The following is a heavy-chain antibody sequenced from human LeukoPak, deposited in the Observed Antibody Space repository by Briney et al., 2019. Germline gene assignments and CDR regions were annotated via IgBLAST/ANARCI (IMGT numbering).Heavy chain of an antibody. D-gene: IGHD6-19*01. CDR3: ARRGWYGTVY. CDR1: GYTFTSYD. CDR2: MNTNSGNT. J-gene: IGHJ4*02. V-gene: IGHV1-8*01. Sequence: ASVKVTCKASGYTFTSYDINWVRQAAGQGREWMGWMNTNSGNTGYAQKSEGRVTMTRSNTISKAYLELMSLRSEDTTVYYCARRGWYGTVYWGQGTLVTVSS.